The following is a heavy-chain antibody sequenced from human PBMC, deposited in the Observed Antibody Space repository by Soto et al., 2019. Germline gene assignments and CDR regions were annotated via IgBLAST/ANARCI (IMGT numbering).Heavy chain of an antibody. CDR2: INHSGST. J-gene: IGHJ4*02. CDR1: GWSFSGYY. D-gene: IGHD3-3*01. V-gene: IGHV4-34*01. Sequence: SETLCLTCAVYGWSFSGYYWSWIRQPPGKGLEWIGEINHSGSTNYNPSLKSRVTISVDTSKNQFSLKLSSVTAADTAVYYCARSRVSYDFWSGYCDYWGQGTLVTVSS. CDR3: ARSRVSYDFWSGYCDY.